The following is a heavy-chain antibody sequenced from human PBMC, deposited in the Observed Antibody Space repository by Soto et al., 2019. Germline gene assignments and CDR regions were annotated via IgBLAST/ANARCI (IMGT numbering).Heavy chain of an antibody. V-gene: IGHV3-74*01. D-gene: IGHD1-7*01. CDR2: INSDGSST. J-gene: IGHJ5*02. CDR3: ARDGITGTMGPPYNWFDP. Sequence: GGSLRLSCAASGFTFSSYWMHWVRQAPGKGLVWVSRINSDGSSTSYADSVKGRFTISRDNAKNTLYLQMNSLRAEDTAVYYCARDGITGTMGPPYNWFDPWGQGTLVTVSS. CDR1: GFTFSSYW.